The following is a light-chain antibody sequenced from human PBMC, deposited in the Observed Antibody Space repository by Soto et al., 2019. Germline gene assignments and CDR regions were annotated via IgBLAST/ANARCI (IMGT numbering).Light chain of an antibody. CDR2: AAS. Sequence: IQRTQAPYSLSASVGDRVTITCRASQSISSYLNWYQQKPGKAPKLLIYAASSLQSGVPSRFSGSGSGTDFTLTISSLQPEDFATYYCQQSYSTLLTFGQGTRLEIK. V-gene: IGKV1-39*01. J-gene: IGKJ5*01. CDR3: QQSYSTLLT. CDR1: QSISSY.